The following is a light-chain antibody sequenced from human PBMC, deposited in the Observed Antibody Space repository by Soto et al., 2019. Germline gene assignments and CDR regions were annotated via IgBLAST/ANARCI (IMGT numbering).Light chain of an antibody. Sequence: DIQMTQSPSTLSAFVGDRVTITCRASQSVNSWLAWYQQRPGKAPKLLIYDASTLESGVPSRFSGSGSGTEFTLTISSLQPDDFATYYCQQYYDWPTFGQGTKVDIK. CDR3: QQYYDWPT. CDR2: DAS. CDR1: QSVNSW. J-gene: IGKJ1*01. V-gene: IGKV1-5*01.